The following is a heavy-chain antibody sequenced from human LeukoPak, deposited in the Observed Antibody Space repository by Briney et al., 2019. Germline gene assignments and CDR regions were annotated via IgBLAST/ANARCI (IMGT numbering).Heavy chain of an antibody. D-gene: IGHD3-10*01. J-gene: IGHJ4*02. CDR2: IKQDGSEK. Sequence: PGGSLRLSCAASGFTFSSYWMSWVRQAPGKGLEWVANIKQDGSEKYYVDSVKGRFTISRDNAKNSLYLQMNSLRAEDTAVYYCARDGVRGSGSYFYYFDYWGQGTLVTVSS. CDR1: GFTFSSYW. V-gene: IGHV3-7*01. CDR3: ARDGVRGSGSYFYYFDY.